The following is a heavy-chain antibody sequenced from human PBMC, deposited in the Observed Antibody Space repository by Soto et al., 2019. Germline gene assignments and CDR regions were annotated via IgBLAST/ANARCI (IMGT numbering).Heavy chain of an antibody. D-gene: IGHD3-22*01. CDR1: GFTFSSYA. CDR3: AKEGGRDYDSSGYYPVKAFDI. J-gene: IGHJ3*02. Sequence: GSLRLSCAASGFTFSSYAMSWVRQAPGKGLEWVSAISGSGGSTYYADSVKGRFTISRDNSKNTLYLQMNSLRAEDTAVYYCAKEGGRDYDSSGYYPVKAFDIWGQGTMVTVS. CDR2: ISGSGGST. V-gene: IGHV3-23*01.